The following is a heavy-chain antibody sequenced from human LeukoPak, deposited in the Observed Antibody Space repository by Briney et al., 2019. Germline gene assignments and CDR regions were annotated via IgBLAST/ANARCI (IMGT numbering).Heavy chain of an antibody. Sequence: SETLSLTCTVSSGSISSSSYYWGWIRQPPGKGLEWIGSIYYSGSTYYSPSLKSRVTMSVDTSKNQFSLKLRSVTAADTAVYYCARGYYHDSSGFYPKWFDRWGQGTLVTVSS. V-gene: IGHV4-39*07. CDR3: ARGYYHDSSGFYPKWFDR. CDR1: SGSISSSSYY. J-gene: IGHJ5*02. CDR2: IYYSGST. D-gene: IGHD3-22*01.